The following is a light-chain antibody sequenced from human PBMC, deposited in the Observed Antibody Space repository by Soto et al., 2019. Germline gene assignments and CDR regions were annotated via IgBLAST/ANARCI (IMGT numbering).Light chain of an antibody. CDR1: QSVSSK. CDR2: GAS. J-gene: IGKJ1*01. Sequence: EIVMTQSPATLSVSPGERATLSCRASQSVSSKLAWYQQKPGQAPRLLIYGASTRATGIPARFSGSGSGTDFTLTISSLQSEDFAVYYCQQYNNWPPWTFGQGTKV. V-gene: IGKV3-15*01. CDR3: QQYNNWPPWT.